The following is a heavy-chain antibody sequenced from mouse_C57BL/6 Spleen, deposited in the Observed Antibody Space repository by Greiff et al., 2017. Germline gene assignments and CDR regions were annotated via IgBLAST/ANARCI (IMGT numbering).Heavy chain of an antibody. CDR1: GYTFTSYW. D-gene: IGHD2-3*01. Sequence: VQLQQPGAELVMPGASVKLSCKASGYTFTSYWMHWVKPRPGQGLEWIGEIDPSDSYTNYNQKFKGKFTLTVDKSSSTAHMQLSSLTSEDSAVYYCARFPYDGYFSWFAYWGQGTLVTVSA. J-gene: IGHJ3*01. CDR2: IDPSDSYT. V-gene: IGHV1-69*01. CDR3: ARFPYDGYFSWFAY.